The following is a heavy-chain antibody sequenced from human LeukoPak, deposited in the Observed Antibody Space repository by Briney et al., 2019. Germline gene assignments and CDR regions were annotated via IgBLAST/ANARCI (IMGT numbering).Heavy chain of an antibody. J-gene: IGHJ3*02. D-gene: IGHD1-7*01. CDR1: GGSISGQY. CDR3: ARAGAVNLRAFDI. CDR2: IYYSGST. V-gene: IGHV4-59*05. Sequence: PSETLSLTCTVSGGSISGQYWSWIRQPPGKGLEWIGSIYYSGSTFYNPSLKSRVTISVDTSKNQFSLKLSSVTAADTAVYYCARAGAVNLRAFDIWGQGTMVTVSS.